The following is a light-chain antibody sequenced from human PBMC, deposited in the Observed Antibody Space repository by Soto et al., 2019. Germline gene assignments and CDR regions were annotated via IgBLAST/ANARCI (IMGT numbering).Light chain of an antibody. V-gene: IGKV2-30*01. Sequence: DVVMTQSPLSLSVTLGQPASISCRSTQSLEYSDGSTFLNWFQQRPGQSPRRLLYKVSNRDSGVQDRFSGSGSGTDFTLKISRVEAEDVWVYFCMQGRYCATFGQGTKLEIK. J-gene: IGKJ2*01. CDR2: KVS. CDR1: QSLEYSDGSTF. CDR3: MQGRYCAT.